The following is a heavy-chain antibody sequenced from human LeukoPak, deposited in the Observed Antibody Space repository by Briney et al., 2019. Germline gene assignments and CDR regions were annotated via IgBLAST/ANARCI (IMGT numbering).Heavy chain of an antibody. CDR2: INPNSGGT. CDR1: GYTFTGYY. CDR3: ARDYYDSSGRVDY. Sequence: ASVKVSCKASGYTFTGYYMHWVRQAPGQGLEWMGRINPNSGGTNYAQKLQGRVTMTTDTSTSTAYMELRSLRSDDTAVYYCARDYYDSSGRVDYWGQGTLVTVSS. V-gene: IGHV1-2*06. J-gene: IGHJ4*02. D-gene: IGHD3-22*01.